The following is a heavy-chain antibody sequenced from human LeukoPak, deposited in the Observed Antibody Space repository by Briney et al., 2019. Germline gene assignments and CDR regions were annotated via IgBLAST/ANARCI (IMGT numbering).Heavy chain of an antibody. CDR1: GFTFSSYS. Sequence: GGSLRLSCAASGFTFSSYSMNWVRQAPGKGLEWVSSITSSSSYIYYADSVKGRFTISRDNAKNTLYLQMNSLRAEDTAVYYCATNFRGGGYSSGWHVEGYFDYWGQGTLVTVSS. D-gene: IGHD6-19*01. J-gene: IGHJ4*02. V-gene: IGHV3-21*04. CDR2: ITSSSSYI. CDR3: ATNFRGGGYSSGWHVEGYFDY.